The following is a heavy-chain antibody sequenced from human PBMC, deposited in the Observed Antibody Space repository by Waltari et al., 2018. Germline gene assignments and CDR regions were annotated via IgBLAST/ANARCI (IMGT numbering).Heavy chain of an antibody. D-gene: IGHD6-13*01. CDR2: FDPEDVET. CDR1: GYTLTELS. J-gene: IGHJ4*02. CDR3: ATKGSSSWYSFDY. V-gene: IGHV1-24*01. Sequence: QVQLVQSGAEVKKPGASVKVSCKVSGYTLTELSMHWVRQAPGKGLEWMGGFDPEDVETIYAQKFQGRVTMTKDTSTDTAYMELSSLRSEDTAVYYCATKGSSSWYSFDYWGQGTLVTVSS.